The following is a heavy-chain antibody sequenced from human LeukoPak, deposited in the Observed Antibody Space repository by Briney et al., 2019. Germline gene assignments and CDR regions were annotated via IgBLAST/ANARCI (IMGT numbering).Heavy chain of an antibody. CDR3: VRDRPNYYDSSDHYYRRNGDH. CDR1: GFTFSIYA. J-gene: IGHJ5*02. CDR2: ITSRDGTT. V-gene: IGHV3-23*01. Sequence: AGGSLRLSCAASGFTFSIYAMSWVRQTPGKGLEWVSSITSRDGTTYYTDSVKGRFTISRDNSENTLYLQMNSLRAEDTAIYYCVRDRPNYYDSSDHYYRRNGDHWGQGTLVTVSS. D-gene: IGHD3-22*01.